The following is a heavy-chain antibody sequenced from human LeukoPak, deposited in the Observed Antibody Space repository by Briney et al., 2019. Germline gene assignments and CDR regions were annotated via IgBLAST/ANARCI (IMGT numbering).Heavy chain of an antibody. V-gene: IGHV1-18*01. D-gene: IGHD3-16*02. J-gene: IGHJ4*02. CDR3: ASGEDYDCVWGSYRLYYFDY. CDR1: GYTFTSYG. Sequence: ASVKVSCKASGYTFTSYGISWVRQAPGQGLEWMGWISAYNGNTNYAQKLQGRVTMTTDTSTSTAYMELRSLRSDDTAVYYCASGEDYDCVWGSYRLYYFDYWGQGTLVTVSS. CDR2: ISAYNGNT.